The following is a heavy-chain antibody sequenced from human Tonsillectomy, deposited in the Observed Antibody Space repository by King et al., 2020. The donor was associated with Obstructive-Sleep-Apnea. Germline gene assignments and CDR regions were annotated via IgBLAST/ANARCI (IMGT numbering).Heavy chain of an antibody. Sequence: VQLVESGGGLVQPGGSLRLSCAASGFTVNNYDMHWVRQGTGKGLEWVSAIGRFGDTYYVDSVKGRFTISRENAKNSLYLQMNSLRAGDTAIYYCARERIAADTFDPFDIWGQGTMATVSS. V-gene: IGHV3-13*01. CDR1: GFTVNNYD. J-gene: IGHJ3*02. D-gene: IGHD6-13*01. CDR2: IGRFGDT. CDR3: ARERIAADTFDPFDI.